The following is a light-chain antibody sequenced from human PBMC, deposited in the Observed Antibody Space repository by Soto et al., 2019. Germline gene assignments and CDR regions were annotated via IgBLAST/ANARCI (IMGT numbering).Light chain of an antibody. Sequence: DIQMTQSPSTLSASVGDRVTITCRASQSISNWLAWYQQKPGKAPKLLLYKASSLESGVPSSFSGSGSGTEFTLTISSLQPDDFATYYCQQYNSYPLTSGGGTKVEIK. CDR3: QQYNSYPLT. V-gene: IGKV1-5*03. J-gene: IGKJ4*01. CDR2: KAS. CDR1: QSISNW.